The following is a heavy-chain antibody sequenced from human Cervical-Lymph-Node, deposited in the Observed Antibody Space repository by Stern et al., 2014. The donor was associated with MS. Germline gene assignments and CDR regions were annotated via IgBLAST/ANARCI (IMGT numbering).Heavy chain of an antibody. CDR2: ITNGGAA. Sequence: EMQLVESGGGLVQPGGSLRLSCAASGFIFSNYAMDWVRQAPGKGLEWVSYITNGGAAYYPDSVKGRFTISRDNAKNSLYLQINSLRDEDTAVYYCARDWRFAVDVWGQGTTVTVSS. V-gene: IGHV3-48*02. CDR3: ARDWRFAVDV. J-gene: IGHJ6*02. CDR1: GFIFSNYA.